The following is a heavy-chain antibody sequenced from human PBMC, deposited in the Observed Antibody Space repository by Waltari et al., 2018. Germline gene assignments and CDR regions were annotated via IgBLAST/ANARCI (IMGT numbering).Heavy chain of an antibody. J-gene: IGHJ4*02. V-gene: IGHV3-30*18. D-gene: IGHD5-12*01. CDR2: ISHDGSNK. CDR1: GFFFGNVT. Sequence: QFQLVESGGGVVQPGRSLSLSGAASGFFFGNVTMHWVRQTPGQGLQWLAAISHDGSNKDYADSVKSRFTVSRDNSNNTLYLQINSLRADDTGIYFCVKYSGFDYFFDYWGQGTLVTVSS. CDR3: VKYSGFDYFFDY.